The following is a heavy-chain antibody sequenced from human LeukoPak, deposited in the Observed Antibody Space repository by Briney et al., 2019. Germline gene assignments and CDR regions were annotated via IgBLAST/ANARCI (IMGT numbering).Heavy chain of an antibody. V-gene: IGHV3-23*01. CDR3: AREGSDSATPRAFDI. J-gene: IGHJ3*02. D-gene: IGHD5-18*01. CDR2: ISSSGGNT. CDR1: GFTFSSYA. Sequence: PGVSLRLSCAASGFTFSSYAMSWVRQAPGKGLEWVSGISSSGGNTYYADSVKGRFTISRDNSKNTLYLQMNSLRAEDTAVYYCAREGSDSATPRAFDIWGQGTMVTVSS.